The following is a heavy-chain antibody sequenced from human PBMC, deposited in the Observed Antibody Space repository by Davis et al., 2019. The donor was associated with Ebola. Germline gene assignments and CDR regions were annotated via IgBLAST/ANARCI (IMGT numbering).Heavy chain of an antibody. CDR2: IYPGDSDT. J-gene: IGHJ6*02. D-gene: IGHD2-15*01. CDR1: GYSFTSYW. CDR3: ARARSARVVGAYFYYYGMDV. Sequence: PGGSLSLSCKASGYSFTSYWIGWVRQMPGKGLEWMGIIYPGDSDTKYSPSFQGQVTMSVDKSISTAYLQWSSLKASDTAMYYCARARSARVVGAYFYYYGMDVWGQGTTVTVSS. V-gene: IGHV5-51*01.